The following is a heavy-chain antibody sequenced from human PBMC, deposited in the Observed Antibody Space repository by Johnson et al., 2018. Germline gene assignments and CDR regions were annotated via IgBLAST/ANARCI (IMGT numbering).Heavy chain of an antibody. CDR2: ISWNSGSI. CDR3: AKDGSECITRMPRARGGAFEI. V-gene: IGHV3-9*01. Sequence: VQLVQSGGGLVQPGRSLRLSCAASGFTFDDYAMHWVRQAPGKGLEWVSGISWNSGSIGYADSVKGRFTISRDNAKNSLYLQMNSLRAEDTALSYWAKDGSECITRMPRARGGAFEIWGQGTMVTVSS. D-gene: IGHD3-22*01. J-gene: IGHJ3*02. CDR1: GFTFDDYA.